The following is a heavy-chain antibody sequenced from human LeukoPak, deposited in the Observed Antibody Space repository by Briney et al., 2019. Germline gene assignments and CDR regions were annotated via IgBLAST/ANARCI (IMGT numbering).Heavy chain of an antibody. J-gene: IGHJ4*02. CDR2: IYYSGST. Sequence: SETLSLTYTVSGGSITSSNYYWGWIRQPPGKGPEWIGSIYYSGSTNYNPSLKSRVTISVDTSKNQFSLKLSSVTAADTAVYYCARGGSGSSGYYYVGEYYFDYWGQGTLVTVSS. V-gene: IGHV4-39*07. CDR1: GGSITSSNYY. CDR3: ARGGSGSSGYYYVGEYYFDY. D-gene: IGHD3-22*01.